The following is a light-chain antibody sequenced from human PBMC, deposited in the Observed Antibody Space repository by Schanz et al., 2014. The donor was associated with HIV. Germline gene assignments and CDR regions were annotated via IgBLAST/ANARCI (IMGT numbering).Light chain of an antibody. V-gene: IGKV3-15*01. CDR3: QQYDNWPRT. CDR1: QSVSMN. Sequence: EIVMTQSPATLSVSPGERATLSCRASQSVSMNLAWYQQKHGQAPRLLIYGASTRATGIPARFSGSGSGTEFTLTISSLQSEDFAVYYCQQYDNWPRTFGHGTKVDIK. CDR2: GAS. J-gene: IGKJ1*01.